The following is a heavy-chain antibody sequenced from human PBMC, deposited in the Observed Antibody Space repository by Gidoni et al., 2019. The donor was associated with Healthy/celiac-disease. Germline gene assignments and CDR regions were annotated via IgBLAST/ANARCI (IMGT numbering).Heavy chain of an antibody. Sequence: QVQLQESGPGLVKPSETLSLTCTVSGGSISSYYWRWLRQPAGKGLEWIGRIYTSGSTNYNPSLKSRVTMSVDTSKNQFSLKLSSVTAADTAVYYCARNDGGGSPDYFDYWGQGTLVTVSS. D-gene: IGHD1-26*01. CDR2: IYTSGST. CDR1: GGSISSYY. V-gene: IGHV4-4*07. J-gene: IGHJ4*02. CDR3: ARNDGGGSPDYFDY.